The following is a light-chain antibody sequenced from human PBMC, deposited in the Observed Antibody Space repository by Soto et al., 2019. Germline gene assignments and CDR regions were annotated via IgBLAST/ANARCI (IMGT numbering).Light chain of an antibody. Sequence: EIVLTQSPATLSLSPVERATLSCRASQSVSSYLAWYQQKPGQAPRLLIYDASNRATGIPARFSGSGSGTDFTLNTSSLEPEDFAVYYCQQRSNWPPYTFGQGTKLEIK. CDR1: QSVSSY. CDR2: DAS. J-gene: IGKJ2*01. V-gene: IGKV3-11*01. CDR3: QQRSNWPPYT.